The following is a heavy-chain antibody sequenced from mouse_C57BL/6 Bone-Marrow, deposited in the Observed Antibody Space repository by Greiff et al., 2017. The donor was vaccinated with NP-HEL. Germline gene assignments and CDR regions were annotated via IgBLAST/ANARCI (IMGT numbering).Heavy chain of an antibody. V-gene: IGHV1-59*01. D-gene: IGHD2-3*01. CDR3: ARGGYYYFDY. J-gene: IGHJ2*01. CDR2: IDPSDSYT. CDR1: GYTFTSYW. Sequence: QVHVKQPGAELVRPGTSVKLSCKASGYTFTSYWMHWVKQRPGQGLEWIGVIDPSDSYTNYNQKFKGKATLTVDTSSSTAYMQLSSLTSEDSAVYYCARGGYYYFDYWGQGTTLTVSS.